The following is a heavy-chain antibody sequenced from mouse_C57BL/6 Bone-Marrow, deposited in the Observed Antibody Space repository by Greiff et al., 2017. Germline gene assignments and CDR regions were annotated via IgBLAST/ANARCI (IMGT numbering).Heavy chain of an antibody. CDR2: IYPGSGST. J-gene: IGHJ2*01. CDR3: ARFAITTVEGYYFDY. D-gene: IGHD1-1*01. Sequence: QVQLQQPGAELVKPGASVKMSCKASGYTFTSYWITWVKQRPGQGLEWIGDIYPGSGSTNYNEKFKGKATLTVDTSSSTAYMTLSSLTSEDSAVYYCARFAITTVEGYYFDYWGQGTTLTVSS. V-gene: IGHV1-55*01. CDR1: GYTFTSYW.